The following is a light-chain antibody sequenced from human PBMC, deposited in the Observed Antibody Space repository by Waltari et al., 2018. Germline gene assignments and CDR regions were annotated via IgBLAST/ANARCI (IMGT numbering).Light chain of an antibody. J-gene: IGKJ2*01. CDR1: QSISNW. V-gene: IGKV1-5*03. CDR2: KTS. CDR3: QQYNSYPYT. Sequence: DIQMTQSPSTLSASVGDRVTITCRASQSISNWLAWYQQKPGKTPKLLIYKTSSLESGVPSRFSGSGSGTEFTLTISSLQPDDFATYYCQQYNSYPYTFGQGTKLEIK.